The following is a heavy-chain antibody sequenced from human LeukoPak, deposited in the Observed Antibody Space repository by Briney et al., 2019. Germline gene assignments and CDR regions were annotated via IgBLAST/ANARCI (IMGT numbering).Heavy chain of an antibody. CDR3: ARLKRNRYCSSTSCPNNYYYYYYMDV. V-gene: IGHV1-2*02. J-gene: IGHJ6*03. Sequence: ASVKVSCKASGYTFTGYYMHWVRQAPGQGLEWMGWINPNSGGTNYAQKFQGRVTMTRDTSISTAYMGLSRLRSDDTAVYYCARLKRNRYCSSTSCPNNYYYYYYMDVWGKGTTVTVSS. CDR1: GYTFTGYY. D-gene: IGHD2-2*01. CDR2: INPNSGGT.